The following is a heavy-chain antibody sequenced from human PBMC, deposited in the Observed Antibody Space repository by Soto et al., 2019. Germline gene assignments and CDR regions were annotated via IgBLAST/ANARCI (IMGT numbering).Heavy chain of an antibody. V-gene: IGHV3-48*01. CDR1: GFTFSSYG. CDR2: ISSSSNTI. Sequence: GGSLRLSCAASGFTFSSYGMNWVRQAPGKGLEWVSYISSSSNTIYYADSVKGRFTISRDNAKNSLYLQMNRLRAEDTAVYYCARSGLGGAYYYYGMDVWGQGTTVTVSS. D-gene: IGHD3-16*01. CDR3: ARSGLGGAYYYYGMDV. J-gene: IGHJ6*02.